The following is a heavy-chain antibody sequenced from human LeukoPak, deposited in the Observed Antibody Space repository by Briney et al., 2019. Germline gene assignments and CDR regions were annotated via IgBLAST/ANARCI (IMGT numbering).Heavy chain of an antibody. CDR2: ISYDGSNK. V-gene: IGHV3-30-3*01. CDR1: GFTFSNYW. D-gene: IGHD6-19*01. Sequence: GGSLRLSCAASGFTFSNYWMDWVRQAPGKGLEWVAVISYDGSNKYYADSVKGRFTISRDNSKNTLYLQMNSLRAEDTAVYYCARARHRQWLVNYWGQGTLVTVSS. CDR3: ARARHRQWLVNY. J-gene: IGHJ4*02.